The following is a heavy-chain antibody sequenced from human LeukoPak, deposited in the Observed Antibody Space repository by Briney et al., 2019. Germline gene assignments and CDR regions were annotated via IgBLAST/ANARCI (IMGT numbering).Heavy chain of an antibody. Sequence: GGPLRLSCAASGFTFSGYAMHWVRQAPGKGLEWVAVISYDGSNKYYADSVKGRFTISRDNSKNTLYLQMNSLRAEDTAVYYCARASWELQGGDYWGQGTLVTVSS. CDR2: ISYDGSNK. V-gene: IGHV3-30-3*01. CDR1: GFTFSGYA. CDR3: ARASWELQGGDY. J-gene: IGHJ4*02. D-gene: IGHD1-26*01.